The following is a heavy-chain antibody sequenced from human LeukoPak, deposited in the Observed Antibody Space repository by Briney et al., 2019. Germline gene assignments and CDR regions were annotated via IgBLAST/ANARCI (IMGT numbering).Heavy chain of an antibody. CDR1: GFTFSSYA. V-gene: IGHV3-30*01. CDR3: ASGYSSSWYGCDY. CDR2: ISYDGSNK. J-gene: IGHJ4*02. D-gene: IGHD6-13*01. Sequence: GGSLRLSCAASGFTFSSYAMHWFRQAPGKGLEWVAVISYDGSNKYYADSVKGRFTISRDNSKNTLYLQMNSLRAEDTAVYYCASGYSSSWYGCDYWGQGTLVTVSS.